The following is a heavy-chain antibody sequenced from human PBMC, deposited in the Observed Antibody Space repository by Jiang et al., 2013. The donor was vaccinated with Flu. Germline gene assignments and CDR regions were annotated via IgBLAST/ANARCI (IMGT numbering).Heavy chain of an antibody. V-gene: IGHV3-23*01. D-gene: IGHD4-23*01. CDR3: AKDRSYTYGGNSEMRGWFDP. CDR1: GFTFSSYG. Sequence: QLLESGGGVVQPGRSLRLSCAASGFTFSSYGMHWVRQAPGKGLEWVSAISGSGGSTYYADSVKGRFTISRDNSKNTLYLQMNSLRAEDTAVYYCAKDRSYTYGGNSEMRGWFDPWGQGTLVTVSS. J-gene: IGHJ5*02. CDR2: ISGSGGST.